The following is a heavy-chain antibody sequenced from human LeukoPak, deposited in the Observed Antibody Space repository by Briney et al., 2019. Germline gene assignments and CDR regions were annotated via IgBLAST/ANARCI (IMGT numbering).Heavy chain of an antibody. Sequence: GGSLRLSCAASGFTFSSYRMSWVRQAPGKGLEWVANIKQDGSEKYYVDSVKGRFTISRDNAKNSLYLQMNSLRAEDTAVYYCARDQKDIVLMVYAFDYWGQGTLVTVSS. V-gene: IGHV3-7*01. CDR1: GFTFSSYR. J-gene: IGHJ4*02. D-gene: IGHD2-8*01. CDR3: ARDQKDIVLMVYAFDY. CDR2: IKQDGSEK.